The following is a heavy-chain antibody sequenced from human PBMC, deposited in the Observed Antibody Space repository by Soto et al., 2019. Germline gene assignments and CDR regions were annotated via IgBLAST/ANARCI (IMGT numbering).Heavy chain of an antibody. Sequence: QEQLVESGGGVVQPGGSLRLSCVASGFTFSSYAMHWVRQAPGKGLEWVAVISYDGSNKYYADSVKGRFSISRDSSKSTLSLQMNSLRAEDTAVYYCAKVGHGGLYYDYYCMDVWGQGTTVTVSS. J-gene: IGHJ6*02. V-gene: IGHV3-30*18. D-gene: IGHD6-25*01. CDR2: ISYDGSNK. CDR3: AKVGHGGLYYDYYCMDV. CDR1: GFTFSSYA.